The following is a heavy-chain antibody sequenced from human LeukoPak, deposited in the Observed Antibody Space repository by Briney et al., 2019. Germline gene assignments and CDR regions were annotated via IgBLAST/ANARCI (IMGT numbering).Heavy chain of an antibody. CDR1: GFTYRKYW. V-gene: IGHV3-9*03. CDR2: ISWNSGSI. D-gene: IGHD5-12*01. J-gene: IGHJ4*02. CDR3: AKGRYSGYGFDY. Sequence: GGSLRLSCAACGFTYRKYWMSWVRQARGKGVEGVSGISWNSGSIGYADSVKGRFTISRDNAKNSLYPQMNSLRAEDMALYYCAKGRYSGYGFDYWGQGTLVTVSS.